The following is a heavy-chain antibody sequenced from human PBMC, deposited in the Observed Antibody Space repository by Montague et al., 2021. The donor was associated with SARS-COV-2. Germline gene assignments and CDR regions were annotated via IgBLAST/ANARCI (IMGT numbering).Heavy chain of an antibody. CDR1: GVAISYGD. D-gene: IGHD3-16*01. CDR3: ARYYERSWDV. CDR2: IFENGDT. J-gene: IGHJ6*02. Sequence: SETLSLTCTVSGVAISYGDWSWIRQPPGKGLEWIVTIFENGDTDXNPSLKSQVTVSEDTSQNQFSLRLSSVAAADTALYYCARYYERSWDVWGQGTTVTVSS. V-gene: IGHV4-4*09.